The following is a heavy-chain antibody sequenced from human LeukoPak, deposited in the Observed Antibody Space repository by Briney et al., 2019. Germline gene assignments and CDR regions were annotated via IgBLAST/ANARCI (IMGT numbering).Heavy chain of an antibody. Sequence: ASVKVSCKASGYTFTSYGISWVRQAPGQGLEWMGWISAYNGNTNYAQKLQGRVTMTTDTSTSTAYMELRSLRSGDTAVYYCARVPGYSYGYLYYYYYMDVWGKGTTVTVSS. CDR1: GYTFTSYG. CDR3: ARVPGYSYGYLYYYYYMDV. V-gene: IGHV1-18*01. D-gene: IGHD5-18*01. CDR2: ISAYNGNT. J-gene: IGHJ6*03.